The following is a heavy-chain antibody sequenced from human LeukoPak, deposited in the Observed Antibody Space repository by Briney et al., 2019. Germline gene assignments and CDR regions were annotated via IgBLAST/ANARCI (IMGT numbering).Heavy chain of an antibody. J-gene: IGHJ4*02. CDR3: AKASAMIVVVSKHFDY. CDR1: GFTFDDYA. CDR2: ISWNSGSI. V-gene: IGHV3-9*01. Sequence: LPGGSLRLSCAASGFTFDDYAMHWVRHAPGKGLEWVSGISWNSGSIGYADSVKGRFTISRDNSKNTLYLQMNSLRAEDTAVYYCAKASAMIVVVSKHFDYWGQGTLVTVSS. D-gene: IGHD3-22*01.